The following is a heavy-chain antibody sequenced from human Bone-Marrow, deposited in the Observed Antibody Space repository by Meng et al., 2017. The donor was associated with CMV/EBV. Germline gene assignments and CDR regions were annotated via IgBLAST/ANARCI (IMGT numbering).Heavy chain of an antibody. CDR2: IKQDGGEK. CDR3: ARERGGVAGAGRGGFDP. V-gene: IGHV3-7*01. D-gene: IGHD6-19*01. Sequence: GESLKISCAASGFTFSRYWMSWVRQAPGKGLEWVANIKQDGGEKYYVDSVKGRFTISRDNARNSLYLQMNSLRAGDTAVYYCARERGGVAGAGRGGFDPWGQGTLVTVSS. CDR1: GFTFSRYW. J-gene: IGHJ5*02.